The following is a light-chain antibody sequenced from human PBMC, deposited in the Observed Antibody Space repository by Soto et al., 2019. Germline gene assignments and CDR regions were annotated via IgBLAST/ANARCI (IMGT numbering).Light chain of an antibody. CDR1: QSLLHSNGYNY. Sequence: EIVLTQSPLSLPVTPGEPASISCRSSQSLLHSNGYNYLDWYLQKPGQSPQLLIYLGSNRASGVPDRFSGSGSGTDFTLKISRVEAEDAGVYYCMQSLQALLTFGGGTKVEIK. CDR2: LGS. J-gene: IGKJ4*01. CDR3: MQSLQALLT. V-gene: IGKV2-28*01.